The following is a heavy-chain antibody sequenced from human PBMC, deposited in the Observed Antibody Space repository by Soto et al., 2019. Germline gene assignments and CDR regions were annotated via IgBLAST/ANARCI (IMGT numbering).Heavy chain of an antibody. D-gene: IGHD1-26*01. V-gene: IGHV1-3*01. CDR3: AGGGSGSYYIFDY. Sequence: ASVKVSFKASGYTFTSYAMHWVRQAPGQRLEWMGWINAGNGNTKYSQKFQGRVTITRDTSASTAYIELSSLRSEDTAVYYCAGGGSGSYYIFDYWGQGTLVTVSS. CDR2: INAGNGNT. CDR1: GYTFTSYA. J-gene: IGHJ4*02.